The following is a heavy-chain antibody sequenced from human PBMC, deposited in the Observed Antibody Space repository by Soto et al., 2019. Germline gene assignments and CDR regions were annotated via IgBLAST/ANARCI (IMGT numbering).Heavy chain of an antibody. V-gene: IGHV3-33*01. CDR2: IWYDGSNK. CDR1: GFTFSSYG. Sequence: GGSLRLSCAASGFTFSSYGMHWVRQAPGKGLEWVAVIWYDGSNKYYADSVKGRFTISRDNSKNTLYLQMNSLRAEDTAVYYCARGCSSTSCYSTAYYFDYWGQGTLVTVSS. D-gene: IGHD2-2*01. CDR3: ARGCSSTSCYSTAYYFDY. J-gene: IGHJ4*02.